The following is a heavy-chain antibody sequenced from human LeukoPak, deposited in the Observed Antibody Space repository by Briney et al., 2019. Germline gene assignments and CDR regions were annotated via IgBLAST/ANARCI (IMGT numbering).Heavy chain of an antibody. CDR3: ARLVPENYGMDV. D-gene: IGHD2-8*02. J-gene: IGHJ6*02. CDR1: GFTVSSNY. CDR2: IYSGGST. V-gene: IGHV3-53*01. Sequence: GGSLRLSCAASGFTVSSNYMSWVRQAPGKGLVWVSVIYSGGSTYYADSVKGRFTISRDNSKNTLYLQMSSLRAEDTAVYYCARLVPENYGMDVWGQGTTVTVSS.